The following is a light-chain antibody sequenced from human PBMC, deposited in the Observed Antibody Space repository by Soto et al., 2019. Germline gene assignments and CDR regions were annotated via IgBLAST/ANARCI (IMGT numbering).Light chain of an antibody. V-gene: IGLV2-14*01. CDR3: ISYTGSSTSYV. CDR2: AVS. Sequence: QSVLTQPASVSGSPGQSITISCSGTSSDVGSYDHVAWYQQFPGKTPKLMIYAVSNRPSGVSNRFSGSKSGNTASLTISGLQAEDGADYYCISYTGSSTSYVFGNGTKVTVL. CDR1: SSDVGSYDH. J-gene: IGLJ1*01.